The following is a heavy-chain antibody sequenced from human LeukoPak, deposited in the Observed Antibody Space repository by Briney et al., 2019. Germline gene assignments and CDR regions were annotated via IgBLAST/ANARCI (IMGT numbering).Heavy chain of an antibody. CDR3: ARGGPDYGDYGDY. D-gene: IGHD4-17*01. V-gene: IGHV3-48*03. CDR1: GFTFSSYE. J-gene: IGHJ4*02. CDR2: ISSSGSTI. Sequence: PGGSLRLSCAASGFTFSSYEMNWVRQAPGKGLEWVSYISSSGSTIYYADSVKGRFTISRDNAKNSLYLQMNSLRAEDRAVYYCARGGPDYGDYGDYWGQGALVTVSS.